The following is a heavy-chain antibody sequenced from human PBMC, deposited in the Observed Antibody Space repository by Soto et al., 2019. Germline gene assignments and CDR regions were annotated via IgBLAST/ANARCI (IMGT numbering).Heavy chain of an antibody. V-gene: IGHV1-69*13. CDR1: GGTFSSYA. CDR2: IIPIFGTA. D-gene: IGHD3-10*01. J-gene: IGHJ4*02. CDR3: ARGVYYGSGSLTFDY. Sequence: SVKVSCKASGGTFSSYAISWVRQAPGQGLEWMGGIIPIFGTANYAQKFQGRVTITADESTSTAYMELSSLRSEDTAVYYCARGVYYGSGSLTFDYWGEGTLAPVYS.